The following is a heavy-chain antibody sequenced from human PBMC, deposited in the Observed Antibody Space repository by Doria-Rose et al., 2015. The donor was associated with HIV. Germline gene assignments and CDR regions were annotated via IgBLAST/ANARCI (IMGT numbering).Heavy chain of an antibody. CDR3: ARIKSSRWYHKYYFDF. J-gene: IGHJ4*02. CDR2: IFSDDER. D-gene: IGHD6-13*01. V-gene: IGHV2-26*01. Sequence: QVQLVQSGPVLVKPTETLTLTCTVSGVSLSSPGMGVSWIRQPPGKALKWLANIFSDDERSYNTSLKSRLTISRGTSKSQVVLTMTDMDPVDTATYYCARIKSSRWYHKYYFDFWGQGTLVIVSA. CDR1: GVSLSSPGMG.